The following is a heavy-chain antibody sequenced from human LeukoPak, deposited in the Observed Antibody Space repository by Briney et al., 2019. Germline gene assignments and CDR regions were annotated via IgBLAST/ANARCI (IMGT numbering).Heavy chain of an antibody. CDR2: INPNSGGT. J-gene: IGHJ6*02. CDR3: ARWPPYGSGSYYNVRPYYYGMDV. Sequence: ASVKVSCKASGYTFTGYYMHWVRQAPGQGPEWMGWINPNSGGTNYAQKFQGRVTMTRDTSISTAYMELSRLRSDDTAVYYCARWPPYGSGSYYNVRPYYYGMDVWGQGTTVTVSS. D-gene: IGHD3-10*01. CDR1: GYTFTGYY. V-gene: IGHV1-2*02.